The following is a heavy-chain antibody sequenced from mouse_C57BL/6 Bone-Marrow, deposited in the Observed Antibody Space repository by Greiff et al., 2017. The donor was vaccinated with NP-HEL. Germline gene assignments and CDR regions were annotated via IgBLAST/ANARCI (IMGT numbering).Heavy chain of an antibody. Sequence: EVQLQESGPGLVKPSQSLSLTCSVTGYSFTRGYFCNWIRQFPGNKLEWMGYISYDGNNNYNPSLKNRISITRDTSKNQFFLKWNSVTTEDTATYDCARGSLFLDIDYWGQGTTLTVSS. V-gene: IGHV3-6*01. CDR3: ARGSLFLDIDY. CDR2: ISYDGNN. J-gene: IGHJ2*01. D-gene: IGHD1-1*01. CDR1: GYSFTRGYF.